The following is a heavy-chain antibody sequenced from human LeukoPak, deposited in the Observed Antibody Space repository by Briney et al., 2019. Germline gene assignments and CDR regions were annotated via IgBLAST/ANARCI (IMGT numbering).Heavy chain of an antibody. CDR2: IYPGDSDI. J-gene: IGHJ4*02. CDR3: ATYSSGWFH. V-gene: IGHV5-51*01. Sequence: GESLKISCWDSGSSFTSYWIGWVRQMPGKGLEWMGIIYPGDSDIRYSPSFQGQVTISADKSISTAYLQWSSLRASDTAIYYCATYSSGWFHWGQGTLVTVSS. D-gene: IGHD6-19*01. CDR1: GSSFTSYW.